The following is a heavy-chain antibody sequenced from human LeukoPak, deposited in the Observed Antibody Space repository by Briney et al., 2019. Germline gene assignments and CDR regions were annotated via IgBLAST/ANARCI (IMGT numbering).Heavy chain of an antibody. CDR2: IKSRTDGGTT. Sequence: PGGSLRLSCAASGFTFSNAWMSWVRQAPGKGREWVGRIKSRTDGGTTDYAAPVKGRFTITRDDSKNTLYLQMNSLKTENTAVYYWSTEVLYAFDIWGQGTMVTVSS. J-gene: IGHJ3*02. CDR1: GFTFSNAW. V-gene: IGHV3-15*01. CDR3: STEVLYAFDI. D-gene: IGHD4/OR15-4a*01.